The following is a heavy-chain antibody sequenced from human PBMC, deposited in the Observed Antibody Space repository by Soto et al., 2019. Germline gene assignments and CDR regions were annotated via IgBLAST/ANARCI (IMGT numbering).Heavy chain of an antibody. Sequence: PSETLSLTCTVSGGSISNSYWSWIRQSPGKGLEWIGYIYYSGNTIYNPSLKSRVTISLDTSKNQFSLKLSSVTAADTAVYYCARARGGFLGSHGMDVWGQGTTVTVSS. V-gene: IGHV4-59*12. CDR2: IYYSGNT. CDR3: ARARGGFLGSHGMDV. J-gene: IGHJ6*02. CDR1: GGSISNSY. D-gene: IGHD3-3*01.